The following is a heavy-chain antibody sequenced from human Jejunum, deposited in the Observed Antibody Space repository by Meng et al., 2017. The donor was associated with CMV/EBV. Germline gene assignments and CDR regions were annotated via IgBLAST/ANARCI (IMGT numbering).Heavy chain of an antibody. CDR3: AGGLGGTIDY. Sequence: RQASGSTFRHSAPRWVRQAPWHVLEWMGNLIPVFDQTNYAQKFQGSVTITAARSTNTAYMELSSLRSDDTAIYYCAGGLGGTIDYWGQGTLVTVSS. D-gene: IGHD1-26*01. CDR2: LIPVFDQT. CDR1: GSTFRHSA. V-gene: IGHV1-69*04. J-gene: IGHJ4*02.